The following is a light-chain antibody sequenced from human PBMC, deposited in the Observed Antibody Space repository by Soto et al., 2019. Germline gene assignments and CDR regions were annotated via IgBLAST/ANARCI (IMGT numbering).Light chain of an antibody. J-gene: IGLJ1*01. CDR2: EVS. CDR3: SSYAGSNNFV. CDR1: SSDIGAYIY. Sequence: SVLTQPPSASGSPGQSVTISCTGTSSDIGAYIYVSWYQQHPGKAPKLMISEVSRRPSGVPERFSGSKSGNTASLTVSGLQADDEAHYYCSSYAGSNNFVFGTGTKGTVL. V-gene: IGLV2-8*01.